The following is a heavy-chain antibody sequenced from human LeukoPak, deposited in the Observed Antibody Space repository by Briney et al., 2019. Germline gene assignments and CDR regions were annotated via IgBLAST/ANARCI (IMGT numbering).Heavy chain of an antibody. J-gene: IGHJ4*02. CDR2: IYSSGSS. CDR1: GDSITNYY. CDR3: ARLAYSSGWSYFDS. D-gene: IGHD6-19*01. Sequence: SETLSLTCTVSGDSITNYYWSWIQQPAGKGLEWLGRIYSSGSSNYNPSLETRVTMSVDTSKNQFSLKLNSVTAADTAVYYCARLAYSSGWSYFDSWGQGTLVTVSS. V-gene: IGHV4-4*07.